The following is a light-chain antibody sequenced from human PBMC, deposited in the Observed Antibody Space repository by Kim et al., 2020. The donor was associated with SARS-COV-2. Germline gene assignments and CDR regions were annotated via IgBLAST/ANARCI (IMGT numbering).Light chain of an antibody. V-gene: IGKV1-27*01. CDR3: QKYNTAPP. Sequence: SASVGDRVAIPCPPSQGISSYLAWYQQKPGKVLKLLIYPTSTLQSGVPSRFSGTGSGTDFTLTIISLQPEDVASYYCQKYNTAPPFGQGTKVDIK. J-gene: IGKJ1*01. CDR1: QGISSY. CDR2: PTS.